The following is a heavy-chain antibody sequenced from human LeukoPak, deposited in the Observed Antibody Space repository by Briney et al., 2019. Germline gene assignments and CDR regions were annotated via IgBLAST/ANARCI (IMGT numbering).Heavy chain of an antibody. D-gene: IGHD4-17*01. V-gene: IGHV3-23*05. CDR1: GFTFSSYA. Sequence: GRSLRLSCAASGFTFSSYAMSWVRQAPGKGLEWVSTIYSAGSTNYADSVKGRFTISRDNSKNTMYPQMNSLRAEDTAVYYCAGGLRSGLIDYWGQGTLVTISS. J-gene: IGHJ4*02. CDR2: IYSAGST. CDR3: AGGLRSGLIDY.